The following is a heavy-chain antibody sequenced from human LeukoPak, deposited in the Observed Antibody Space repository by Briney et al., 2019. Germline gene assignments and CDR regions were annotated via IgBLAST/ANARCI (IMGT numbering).Heavy chain of an antibody. Sequence: GESLKISCKGSGYSFTNYWIGWVRQMPGKGLECMGIIYPGDSDTRYSPSFQGQVTISVDKPTSTAYLQWSSLKASDTAMYYCARQKKDSGWTYYLDYWGQGTPVTVSS. V-gene: IGHV5-51*01. J-gene: IGHJ4*02. D-gene: IGHD6-19*01. CDR2: IYPGDSDT. CDR1: GYSFTNYW. CDR3: ARQKKDSGWTYYLDY.